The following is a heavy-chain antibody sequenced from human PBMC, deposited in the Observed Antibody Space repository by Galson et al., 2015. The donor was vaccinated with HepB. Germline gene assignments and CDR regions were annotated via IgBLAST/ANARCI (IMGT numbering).Heavy chain of an antibody. CDR1: GDSVSNNNAA. CDR2: TYYRAKWYN. V-gene: IGHV6-1*01. Sequence: CAISGDSVSNNNAAWYWIRQSPSRGLEWLGRTYYRAKWYNDYAESVRGRIAIKPDTSKNQFSLQLNSVTPEDTGVYYCARAGGTIYYYGMDVWGQGTAVTVSS. CDR3: ARAGGTIYYYGMDV. J-gene: IGHJ6*02. D-gene: IGHD2-2*01.